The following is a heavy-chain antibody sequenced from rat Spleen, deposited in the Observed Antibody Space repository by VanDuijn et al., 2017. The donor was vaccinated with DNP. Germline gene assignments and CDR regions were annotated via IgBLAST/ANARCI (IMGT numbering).Heavy chain of an antibody. D-gene: IGHD1-7*01. V-gene: IGHV3-1*01. Sequence: EVQLQESGPGLVKPSQSLSLTCSVTGSSIISNYWAWIRKFPGNKMEWTGYISYSGSTSYNPSLKSRISITRDTSKNQFFLQLNSVTTEDTATYYCARHPQTTGIPDYWGQGVMVTVSS. J-gene: IGHJ2*01. CDR1: GSSIISNY. CDR2: ISYSGST. CDR3: ARHPQTTGIPDY.